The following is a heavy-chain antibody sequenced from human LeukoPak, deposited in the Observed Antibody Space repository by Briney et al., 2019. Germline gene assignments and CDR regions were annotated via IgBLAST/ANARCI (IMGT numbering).Heavy chain of an antibody. V-gene: IGHV4-30-4*08. J-gene: IGHJ5*02. Sequence: SETLSLTCTVSGGSISSGDYYWSWIRQPPGKGLGWIGYIYYSGSTYYNPSLKSRVTISVDTSKNQFSLKLSSVTAADTAVYYCARGGFWSGYVPSWFDPWGQGTLVTVSS. CDR3: ARGGFWSGYVPSWFDP. CDR2: IYYSGST. CDR1: GGSISSGDYY. D-gene: IGHD3-3*01.